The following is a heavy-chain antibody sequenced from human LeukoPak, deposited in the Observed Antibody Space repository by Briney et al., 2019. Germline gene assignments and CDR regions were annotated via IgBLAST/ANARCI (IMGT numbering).Heavy chain of an antibody. CDR3: ARGGPYSSSWYVWEDWFDP. J-gene: IGHJ5*02. Sequence: ASVKVSCKASGGTFSSYAISWVRQAPGQGLEWMGGIIPIFGTANYAQKFQGRVTITADESTSTAYMELSSLRSEDTAVYYCARGGPYSSSWYVWEDWFDPWGQGTLVTVSS. V-gene: IGHV1-69*01. CDR1: GGTFSSYA. CDR2: IIPIFGTA. D-gene: IGHD6-13*01.